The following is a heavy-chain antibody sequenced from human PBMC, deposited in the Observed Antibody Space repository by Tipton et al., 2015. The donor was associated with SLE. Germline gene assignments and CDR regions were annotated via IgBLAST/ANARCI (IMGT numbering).Heavy chain of an antibody. CDR3: AKDQGPVRGVTDYFDY. CDR1: GFTFSSYS. D-gene: IGHD3-10*01. J-gene: IGHJ4*02. V-gene: IGHV3-21*01. CDR2: ISSSSSYI. Sequence: SLRLSCAASGFTFSSYSMNWVRQAPGKGLEWVSSISSSSSYIYYADSVKGRFTISRDNSKNTLYLQMNSLRAEDTAVYYCAKDQGPVRGVTDYFDYWGQGTLVTVSS.